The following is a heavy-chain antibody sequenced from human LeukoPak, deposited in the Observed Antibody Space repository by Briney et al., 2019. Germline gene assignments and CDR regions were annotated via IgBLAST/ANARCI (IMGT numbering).Heavy chain of an antibody. D-gene: IGHD3-22*01. V-gene: IGHV4-34*01. J-gene: IGHJ2*01. CDR1: GGSFSGYY. CDR3: ARGILGYYYFDL. Sequence: SETLSLTCVVSGGSFSGYYWSWIRQAPGKGLEWIGEIHHRGATNYKPSLRSRITISGDTSKNQFSLTLTSVTAADTAVYYCARGILGYYYFDLWGRGTLVTVSS. CDR2: IHHRGAT.